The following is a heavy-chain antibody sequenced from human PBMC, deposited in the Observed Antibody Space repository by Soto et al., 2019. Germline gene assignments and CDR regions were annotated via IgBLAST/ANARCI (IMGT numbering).Heavy chain of an antibody. CDR3: AHSPYSWYGFYFDP. D-gene: IGHD6-13*01. Sequence: QITLKESGPTLVKPTQTLTLTCTFSGFSLSTSGVGVGWIRQPPGKALEWLALIYWNDDKRYSPSLKSRLTITKDTSKNQVVLTMTNMDPVDTATYYCAHSPYSWYGFYFDPWGQGTLVTVSS. V-gene: IGHV2-5*01. CDR1: GFSLSTSGVG. CDR2: IYWNDDK. J-gene: IGHJ5*02.